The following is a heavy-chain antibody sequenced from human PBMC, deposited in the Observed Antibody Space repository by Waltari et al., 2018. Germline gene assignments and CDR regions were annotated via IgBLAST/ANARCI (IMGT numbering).Heavy chain of an antibody. CDR1: GFIFSSYA. J-gene: IGHJ4*02. Sequence: EVQLVESGGGLVQPGGSLRLSCAASGFIFSSYAMSWVRQAPGKGLEWVSTISGPGDSTYYADSVNGRFTISRDNSQNTVYLQVNSLTAEDTAIYYCARLPGDYVGYWGQGAPVTVSS. CDR2: ISGPGDST. D-gene: IGHD2-15*01. CDR3: ARLPGDYVGY. V-gene: IGHV3-23*04.